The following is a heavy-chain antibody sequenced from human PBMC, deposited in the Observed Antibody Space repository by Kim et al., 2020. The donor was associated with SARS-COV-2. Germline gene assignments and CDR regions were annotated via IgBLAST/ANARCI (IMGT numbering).Heavy chain of an antibody. CDR3: AGYNNQGNWFDP. D-gene: IGHD3-10*01. V-gene: IGHV1-18*01. J-gene: IGHJ5*02. Sequence: ASVKVSCKASGYPFDSYSIGWIRQAPGQGLEWMGWISTYNGNTDFAQKFRGRLTMTKATPATTFYMELRSLRPDATAVYYCAGYNNQGNWFDPWGQGTLV. CDR1: GYPFDSYS. CDR2: ISTYNGNT.